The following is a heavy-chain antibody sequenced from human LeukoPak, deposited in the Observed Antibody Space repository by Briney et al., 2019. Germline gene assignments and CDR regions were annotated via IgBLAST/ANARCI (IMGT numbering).Heavy chain of an antibody. J-gene: IGHJ4*02. CDR1: DGSMSGYY. D-gene: IGHD2-2*01. Sequence: SETLSLTCIVSDGSMSGYYWSWIRQPPGKGLEWIGYIYYSGSTNYNPSFQSRVSISIDTSRNQFSLKLSSVTAADTAVHYCARQGERKFVVVPAATRYFDYWGQGTLVTVSS. CDR3: ARQGERKFVVVPAATRYFDY. CDR2: IYYSGST. V-gene: IGHV4-59*08.